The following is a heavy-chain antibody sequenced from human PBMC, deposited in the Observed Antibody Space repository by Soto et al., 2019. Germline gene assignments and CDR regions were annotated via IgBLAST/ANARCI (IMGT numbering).Heavy chain of an antibody. D-gene: IGHD3-3*01. V-gene: IGHV4-30-4*01. CDR3: ARDRFWKNYYYYGMDV. CDR2: IYYSGST. J-gene: IGHJ6*02. CDR1: GGSISSGDYY. Sequence: ASETLSLTCTVSGGSISSGDYYWSWIRQPPGKGLEWIGYIYYSGSTYYNPSLKSRVTISVDTSKNQFSLKLSSVTAADTAVYYCARDRFWKNYYYYGMDVWGQGTTVTVSS.